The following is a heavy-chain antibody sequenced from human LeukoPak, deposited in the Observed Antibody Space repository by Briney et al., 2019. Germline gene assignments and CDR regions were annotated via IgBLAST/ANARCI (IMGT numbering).Heavy chain of an antibody. J-gene: IGHJ4*02. CDR2: MSSNGGTT. CDR1: GFTFSSYA. Sequence: GGSLRLSCAASGFTFSSYAMHWVRQAPGKGLEYVSAMSSNGGTTDYANSVKGRFTISRGNSKNTLYLQMGSLRAEDMAVYYCARVGDVGPFDYWGQGTLVTVSS. V-gene: IGHV3-64*01. CDR3: ARVGDVGPFDY. D-gene: IGHD1-26*01.